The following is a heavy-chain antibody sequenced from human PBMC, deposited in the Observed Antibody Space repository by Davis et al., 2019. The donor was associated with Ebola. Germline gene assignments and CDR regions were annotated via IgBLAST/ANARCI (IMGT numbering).Heavy chain of an antibody. V-gene: IGHV3-73*01. CDR1: GFTFSDSP. CDR3: SRGKYDFWTGSPNYYMDV. CDR2: IRGKANSYAT. J-gene: IGHJ6*03. D-gene: IGHD3-3*01. Sequence: GESLKISCAASGFTFSDSPMHWVRQASGKGLEWIGRIRGKANSYATTYAASMSAKFTISRDDSRNTAYLKMNSLKTEDTAVYYCSRGKYDFWTGSPNYYMDVWGKGTTVTVSS.